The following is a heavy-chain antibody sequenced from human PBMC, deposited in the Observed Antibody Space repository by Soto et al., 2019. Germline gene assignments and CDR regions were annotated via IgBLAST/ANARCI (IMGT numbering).Heavy chain of an antibody. CDR1: GGSISISSYY. V-gene: IGHV4-39*01. CDR2: IYYSGST. CDR3: ARQNARDFDWLLPSFSY. J-gene: IGHJ4*02. Sequence: SETLSLSCTVSGGSISISSYYWCWIRHPPGKGLEWIGSIYYSGSTYYNPSLKSRVTISVDTSKNQFSLKLSSVTAADTAVYYCARQNARDFDWLLPSFSYWGQGTLVTVSS. D-gene: IGHD3-9*01.